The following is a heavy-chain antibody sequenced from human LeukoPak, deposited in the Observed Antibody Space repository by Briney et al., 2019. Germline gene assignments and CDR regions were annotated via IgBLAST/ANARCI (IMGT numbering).Heavy chain of an antibody. Sequence: PSETLSLTCAVYGGSFSGYYWSWIRQPPGKGLEWVGEINHSGSTNYNPSLKSRVTISVDTSKNQFYMDLSSVTPADTAVYYPARQKCTSTSCLTKNAFDIWGQGTMVTVSS. CDR2: INHSGST. J-gene: IGHJ3*02. CDR1: GGSFSGYY. D-gene: IGHD2-2*01. CDR3: ARQKCTSTSCLTKNAFDI. V-gene: IGHV4-34*01.